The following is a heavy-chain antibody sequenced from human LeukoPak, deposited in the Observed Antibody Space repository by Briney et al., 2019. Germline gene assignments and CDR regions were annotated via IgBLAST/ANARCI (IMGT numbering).Heavy chain of an antibody. J-gene: IGHJ3*02. V-gene: IGHV3-53*01. Sequence: PGGSLRLSCAASGLIVSANYMTWVRQAPGKGLEWVSVIYSGGSIYYADSVKGRFTISRDNSRNTVYLQMNSLRAEDTAVYYCARALNGFDIWGPGTLVTVSS. CDR3: ARALNGFDI. CDR2: IYSGGSI. CDR1: GLIVSANY.